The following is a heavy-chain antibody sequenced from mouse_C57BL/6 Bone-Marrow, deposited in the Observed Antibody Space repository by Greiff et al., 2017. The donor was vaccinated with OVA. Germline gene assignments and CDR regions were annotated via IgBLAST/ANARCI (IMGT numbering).Heavy chain of an antibody. CDR2: INPSNGGT. J-gene: IGHJ4*01. CDR3: ARGAQATPNYAMDY. D-gene: IGHD3-2*02. V-gene: IGHV1-53*01. CDR1: GYTFTSYG. Sequence: QVQLQQSGAELARPGASVKLSCKASGYTFTSYGISWVKQRPGQGLEWIGNINPSNGGTNYNEKFKSKATLTVDKSSSTAYMQLSSLTSEDSAVYYCARGAQATPNYAMDYWGQGTSVTVSS.